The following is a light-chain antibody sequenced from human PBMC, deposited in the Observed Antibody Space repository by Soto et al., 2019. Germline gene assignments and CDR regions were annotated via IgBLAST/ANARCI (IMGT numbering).Light chain of an antibody. CDR1: QSVSSN. V-gene: IGKV3-11*01. CDR2: DAY. CDR3: QQRHMWPIT. Sequence: EIVMTQSPATLSVSPGERATFSCSASQSVSSNLAWYQQKPGQAPRLLIYDAYNRATGIPPRFSGSGSGTDFTLTISSLEPEDSAVYYCQQRHMWPITFGQGTRLEIK. J-gene: IGKJ5*01.